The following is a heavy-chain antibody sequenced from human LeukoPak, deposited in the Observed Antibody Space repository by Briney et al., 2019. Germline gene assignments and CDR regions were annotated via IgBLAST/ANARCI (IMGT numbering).Heavy chain of an antibody. Sequence: ASVKVSCKASGYTFTSYYMHWVRLAPGQGLEWMGIINPSGGSTSYAQKFQGRVTMTRDTSTSTVYMELSSLRSEDTAVYYCASQEIPYYYDSSGYPDYWGQGTLVTVSS. J-gene: IGHJ4*02. CDR3: ASQEIPYYYDSSGYPDY. CDR1: GYTFTSYY. CDR2: INPSGGST. D-gene: IGHD3-22*01. V-gene: IGHV1-46*01.